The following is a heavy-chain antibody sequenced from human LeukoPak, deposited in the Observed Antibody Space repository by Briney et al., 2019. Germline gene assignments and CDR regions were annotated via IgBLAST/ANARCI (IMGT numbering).Heavy chain of an antibody. CDR3: ARRGSMTGFDY. V-gene: IGHV4-34*01. CDR2: IYYSGST. D-gene: IGHD1-14*01. CDR1: GGSFSGYY. Sequence: SETLSLTCAVYGGSFSGYYWSWIRQPPGKGLEWIGSIYYSGSTYYNPSLKSRVTISVDTSKNQFSLKLSSVTAADTAVYYCARRGSMTGFDYWGQGTLVTVSS. J-gene: IGHJ4*02.